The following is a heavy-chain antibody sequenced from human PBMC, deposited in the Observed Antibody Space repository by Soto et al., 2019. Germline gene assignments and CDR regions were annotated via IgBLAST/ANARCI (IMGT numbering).Heavy chain of an antibody. CDR2: ISSSGSTI. CDR1: GFTFSSYE. Sequence: EVQLVESGGGLVQPGGSLRLSCAASGFTFSSYEMNWVRQAPGKGLEWVSYISSSGSTIYYADSVKGRFTISRDNAKNSLYLQMNSLRAEDTAVYYCARVSYYDFWSGYYGRSYYYYGMDVWGQGTTVTVSS. J-gene: IGHJ6*02. V-gene: IGHV3-48*03. CDR3: ARVSYYDFWSGYYGRSYYYYGMDV. D-gene: IGHD3-3*01.